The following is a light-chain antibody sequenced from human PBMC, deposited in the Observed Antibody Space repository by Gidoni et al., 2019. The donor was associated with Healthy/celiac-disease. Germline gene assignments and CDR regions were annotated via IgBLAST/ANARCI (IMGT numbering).Light chain of an antibody. CDR1: ALPKQY. Sequence: SYELPPPPSVSVSPGQTARITCSGDALPKQYAYWYQQKPGQAPVLGIYKDSERPSGIPERFSGSSSGTTVTLTISGVQAEDEADYYCQSADSSGTYVFGGGTKLTVL. CDR3: QSADSSGTYV. V-gene: IGLV3-25*03. CDR2: KDS. J-gene: IGLJ3*02.